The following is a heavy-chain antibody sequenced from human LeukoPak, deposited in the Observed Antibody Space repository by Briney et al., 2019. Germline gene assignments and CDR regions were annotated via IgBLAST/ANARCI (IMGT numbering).Heavy chain of an antibody. Sequence: SETLSLTCTVSGGSISNYYWSWIRQPPGKGLEWIGYIYNSGSTKFNPSLKSRVTISVYTSKNQFSLKLSPVTAADTAVYYCARQYSTGPFDYWGQGTLVTVSS. V-gene: IGHV4-59*01. CDR3: ARQYSTGPFDY. J-gene: IGHJ4*02. D-gene: IGHD2-8*02. CDR2: IYNSGST. CDR1: GGSISNYY.